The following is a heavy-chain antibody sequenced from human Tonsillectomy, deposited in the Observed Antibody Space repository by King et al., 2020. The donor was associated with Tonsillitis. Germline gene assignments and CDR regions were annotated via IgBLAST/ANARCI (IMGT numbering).Heavy chain of an antibody. CDR2: IFYNGNT. CDR3: ARDGWSQYSNSPPGYFDL. V-gene: IGHV4-59*01. CDR1: GGSISSYY. D-gene: IGHD6-13*01. J-gene: IGHJ2*01. Sequence: QLQESGPGLVKPSETLSLTCTVSGGSISSYYWSWIRQPPGKGLEWIGYIFYNGNTYYNPSLMSRVTISVDTPKKQFSLKLSSVTAADTAVYYCARDGWSQYSNSPPGYFDLWGRGTLVTVSS.